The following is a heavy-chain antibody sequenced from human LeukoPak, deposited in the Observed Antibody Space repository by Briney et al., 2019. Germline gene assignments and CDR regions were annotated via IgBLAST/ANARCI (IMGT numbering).Heavy chain of an antibody. J-gene: IGHJ4*02. CDR3: AKGIAARPGDY. D-gene: IGHD6-6*01. V-gene: IGHV3-30*18. CDR1: GFTFSSYA. CDR2: ISYDGSNK. Sequence: SGGSLRLSCAASGFTFSSYAMSWVRQAPGKGLEWVAVISYDGSNKYYADSVKGRFTISRDNSKNTLYLQMNSLRAEDTAVYYCAKGIAARPGDYWGQGTLVTVSS.